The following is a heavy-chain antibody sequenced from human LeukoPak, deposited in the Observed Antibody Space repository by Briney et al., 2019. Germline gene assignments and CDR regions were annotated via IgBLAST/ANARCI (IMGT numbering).Heavy chain of an antibody. D-gene: IGHD6-13*01. V-gene: IGHV4-34*01. CDR2: INHSGST. Sequence: PSETLSLTCAVCGGSFSGYYWSWIRQPPGKGLEWLGEINHSGSTNYNPSLKSRVTISVDTSKNQFSLKLSSVTAADTAVYYCARSFIAAAGTGFDPWGQGTLVTVSS. CDR3: ARSFIAAAGTGFDP. CDR1: GGSFSGYY. J-gene: IGHJ5*02.